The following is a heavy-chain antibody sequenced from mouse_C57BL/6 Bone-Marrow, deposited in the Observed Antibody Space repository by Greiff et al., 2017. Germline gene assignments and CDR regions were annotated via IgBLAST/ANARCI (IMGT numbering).Heavy chain of an antibody. V-gene: IGHV14-2*01. D-gene: IGHD2-3*01. J-gene: IGHJ3*01. Sequence: VQLQQSGAELVKPGASVTLSCTASGFNIKDYYMHWVKQRTEQGLEWIGRIDPEDGETKYAPKFQGKATITADTSSNTAYLQLSSLTSEDTAVYYCARIYDGYYRFAYCGQGTLVTVSA. CDR1: GFNIKDYY. CDR3: ARIYDGYYRFAY. CDR2: IDPEDGET.